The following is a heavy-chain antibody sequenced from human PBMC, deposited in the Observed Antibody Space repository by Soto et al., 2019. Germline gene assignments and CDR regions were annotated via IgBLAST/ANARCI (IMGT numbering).Heavy chain of an antibody. Sequence: ASVKVSCKASGYTFTSYDINGVRQATGQGLEWMGCMNPNSGDTGYAQKFQGRVTMTRNTAISTAYMALCSLRYEETAVYYCASSSLIAGAGQGLGGMDVWGPGTTVNVSS. J-gene: IGHJ6*02. CDR3: ASSSLIAGAGQGLGGMDV. D-gene: IGHD6-13*01. CDR2: MNPNSGDT. V-gene: IGHV1-8*01. CDR1: GYTFTSYD.